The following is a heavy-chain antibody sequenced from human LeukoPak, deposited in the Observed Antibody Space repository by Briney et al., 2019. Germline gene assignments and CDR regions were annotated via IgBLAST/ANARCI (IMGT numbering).Heavy chain of an antibody. J-gene: IGHJ4*02. Sequence: SETLSLTCTVSGGSISSYYWSWIRQPAGKELEWIGRIYTSGSTNYNPSLKSRVTMSVDTSKNQFSLKLSSVTAADTAVYYCAKGLPCSGGSCYPYYFDYWGQGTLVTVSS. D-gene: IGHD2-15*01. CDR2: IYTSGST. CDR1: GGSISSYY. CDR3: AKGLPCSGGSCYPYYFDY. V-gene: IGHV4-4*07.